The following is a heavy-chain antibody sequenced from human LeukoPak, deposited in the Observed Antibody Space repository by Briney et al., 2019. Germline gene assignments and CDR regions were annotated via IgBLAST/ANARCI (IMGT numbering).Heavy chain of an antibody. CDR1: GFTVSSNY. Sequence: GGSLRLSCAASGFTVSSNYMCWVRQAPGKGLEWVSVIYSGGSTYYADSVKGRFTISRDNSKNTLYLQMNSLRAEDTAVYYCARVPTTVTSNYMDVWGKGTTVTISS. J-gene: IGHJ6*03. CDR3: ARVPTTVTSNYMDV. CDR2: IYSGGST. D-gene: IGHD4-17*01. V-gene: IGHV3-53*01.